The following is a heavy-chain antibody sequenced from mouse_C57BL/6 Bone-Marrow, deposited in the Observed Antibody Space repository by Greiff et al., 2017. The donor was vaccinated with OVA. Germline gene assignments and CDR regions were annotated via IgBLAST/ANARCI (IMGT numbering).Heavy chain of an antibody. CDR1: GYTFTSYW. D-gene: IGHD3-2*02. Sequence: QVQLQQPGAELVMPGASVKLSCKASGYTFTSYWMHWVKQRPGQGLEWIGEIDPSDSYTNYNQKFKGKSTLTVDKSSSTAYMQLSSLTSEDSAVYYCARQGQLRPSWFAYWGQGTLVTVSA. CDR2: IDPSDSYT. V-gene: IGHV1-69*01. CDR3: ARQGQLRPSWFAY. J-gene: IGHJ3*01.